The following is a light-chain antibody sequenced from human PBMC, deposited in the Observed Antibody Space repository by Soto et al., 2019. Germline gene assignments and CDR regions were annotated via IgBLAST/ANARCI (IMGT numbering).Light chain of an antibody. CDR3: QQYNNWPYT. CDR2: GAS. J-gene: IGKJ2*01. CDR1: QSVSSN. Sequence: EIVMTQSPATLSVSPGERATLSCRASQSVSSNLAWYQQKPGQAPRLLIYGASTRATGIPARCSGSGSGTEFTLTISSLQSEDFAVSYCQQYNNWPYTFGQGTKLEIK. V-gene: IGKV3-15*01.